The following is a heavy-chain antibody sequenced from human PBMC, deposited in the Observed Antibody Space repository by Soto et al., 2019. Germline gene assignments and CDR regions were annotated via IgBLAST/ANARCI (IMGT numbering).Heavy chain of an antibody. D-gene: IGHD2-21*01. CDR3: ARDLYLQFDY. V-gene: IGHV3-48*01. Sequence: EVQLVESGGGLVQPGGSLRLSCAASGFTFSSYSMNWVHQAPGKGLEWVSYISSSSSTIYYADSVKGRFTISRDNAKNSLYLQMNSLRAEDTAVYYCARDLYLQFDYWGQGTLVTVSS. J-gene: IGHJ4*02. CDR2: ISSSSSTI. CDR1: GFTFSSYS.